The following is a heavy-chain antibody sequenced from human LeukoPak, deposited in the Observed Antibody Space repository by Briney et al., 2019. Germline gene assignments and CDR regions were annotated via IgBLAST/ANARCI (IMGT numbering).Heavy chain of an antibody. Sequence: PSQTLSLTCTVSGGSISSGGYYWSWIRQPPGKGLEWIGYIYHSGSTYYNPSLKSRVTISVDRSKNQFSLKLSSVTAADTAVYYCARDPGCSSTSCYPGSFDYWGQGTLVTVSS. CDR2: IYHSGST. CDR1: GGSISSGGYY. J-gene: IGHJ4*02. V-gene: IGHV4-30-2*01. CDR3: ARDPGCSSTSCYPGSFDY. D-gene: IGHD2-2*01.